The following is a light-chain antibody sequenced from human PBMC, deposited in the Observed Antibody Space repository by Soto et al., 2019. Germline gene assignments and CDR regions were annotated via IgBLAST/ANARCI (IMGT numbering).Light chain of an antibody. V-gene: IGLV1-51*01. Sequence: QSVLTQPPSVSAAPGQKVTISCSGSSSNIGNNYVSWYQQLPGTAPKLLIYDNNKRPSGIPDRFSGSKSGTSATLGITGLQSEDEADYYCASWDDSLNGHVFGTGTKVTVL. CDR3: ASWDDSLNGHV. CDR1: SSNIGNNY. J-gene: IGLJ1*01. CDR2: DNN.